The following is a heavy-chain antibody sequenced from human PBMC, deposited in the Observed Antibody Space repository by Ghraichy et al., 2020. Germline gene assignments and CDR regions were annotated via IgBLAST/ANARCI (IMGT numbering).Heavy chain of an antibody. CDR1: GVTFSTSV. J-gene: IGHJ4*02. CDR3: ARGVPAAAGTHFFDY. V-gene: IGHV1-69*10. D-gene: IGHD6-13*01. CDR2: IIFGIA. Sequence: SVKVSCKASGVTFSTSVTSWVRQAPGQGLEWMGGIIFGIANYAQNFQGRVTIGADTSTNTVYMELSSLRSQDTARYYCARGVPAAAGTHFFDYWGQGTLVTVSS.